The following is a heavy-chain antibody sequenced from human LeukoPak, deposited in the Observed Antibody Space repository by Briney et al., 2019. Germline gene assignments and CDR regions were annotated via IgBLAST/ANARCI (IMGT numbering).Heavy chain of an antibody. Sequence: GGSLRLSCAASGFTFSGYWMHWVRQAPGKGLVWVSHINADGSYTTYADSVKGRFTISRDNAKNTLYLQMNSLRAEDTAMYYCARGYYRQALDIWGQGTMVTVSS. V-gene: IGHV3-74*01. CDR2: INADGSYT. CDR1: GFTFSGYW. J-gene: IGHJ3*02. D-gene: IGHD3-10*01. CDR3: ARGYYRQALDI.